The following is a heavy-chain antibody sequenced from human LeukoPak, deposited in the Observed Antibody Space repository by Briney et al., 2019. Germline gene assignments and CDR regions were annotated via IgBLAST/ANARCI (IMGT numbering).Heavy chain of an antibody. CDR3: ARKPGAAAAPFDY. CDR2: IYYSGST. J-gene: IGHJ4*02. V-gene: IGHV4-59*01. D-gene: IGHD6-13*01. Sequence: SETLSLTCTVSGGSISSYYWSWIRQPPGMGLEWIGYIYYSGSTNYNPSLKSRVTISVDTSKNQFSLKLSSVTAADTAVYYCARKPGAAAAPFDYWGQGTLVTVSS. CDR1: GGSISSYY.